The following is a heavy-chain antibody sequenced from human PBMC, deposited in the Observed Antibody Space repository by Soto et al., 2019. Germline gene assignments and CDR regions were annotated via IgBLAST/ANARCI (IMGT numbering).Heavy chain of an antibody. CDR1: GFTFSSYA. CDR2: ISYDGSNK. CDR3: ARDYYSGDYDGTYYYYGMDV. Sequence: QVQLVESGGGVVQPGRSLRLSCAASGFTFSSYAMHWVRQAPGKGLEWVAVISYDGSNKYYADSVKGRFTISRDNSKNTLYLKMKGVRAEDTDVYYCARDYYSGDYDGTYYYYGMDVWGQGTTVTVSS. V-gene: IGHV3-30-3*01. D-gene: IGHD3-3*01. J-gene: IGHJ6*02.